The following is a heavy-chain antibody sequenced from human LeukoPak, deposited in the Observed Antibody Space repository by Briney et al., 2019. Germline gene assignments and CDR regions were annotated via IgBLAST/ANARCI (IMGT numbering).Heavy chain of an antibody. D-gene: IGHD3-22*01. V-gene: IGHV1-2*02. Sequence: ASVKVSCKASGYTFTGYYMHWVRQAPGQGLEWMGWINPNSGGTNYAQKFQGRVTMTRDTSISTAYMGLSRLRSDDTAVYYCARVYGSRGYYDSSGYYSYWYFDLWGRGTLVTVSS. J-gene: IGHJ2*01. CDR3: ARVYGSRGYYDSSGYYSYWYFDL. CDR1: GYTFTGYY. CDR2: INPNSGGT.